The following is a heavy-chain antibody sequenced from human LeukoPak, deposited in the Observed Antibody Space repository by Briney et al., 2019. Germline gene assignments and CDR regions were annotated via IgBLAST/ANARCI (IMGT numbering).Heavy chain of an antibody. CDR2: VGRSGADT. V-gene: IGHV3-23*01. CDR1: GFTFSSFA. CDR3: VKHSGGVYGNSDY. Sequence: GGCLRLSCVASGFTFSSFAVSWFRPAPGKGLEWVSTVGRSGADTYYADSVRGRFTISKDSSKNTLQMNSLSAEDTAIYYCVKHSGGVYGNSDYWGQGILVTVSS. J-gene: IGHJ4*02. D-gene: IGHD1-1*01.